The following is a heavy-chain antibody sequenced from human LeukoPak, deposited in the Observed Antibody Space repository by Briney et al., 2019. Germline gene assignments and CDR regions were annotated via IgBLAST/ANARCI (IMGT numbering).Heavy chain of an antibody. J-gene: IGHJ4*02. D-gene: IGHD6-19*01. CDR2: IYPGDSDT. V-gene: IGHV5-51*01. CDR1: GYSFASYW. CDR3: ARHRPGQWLSYYFDY. Sequence: GESLKISCKGSGYSFASYWIGWVRQMPGKGLEWMGIIYPGDSDTRCSPSFLGQVTISADKSISTAYLQWSSLKASDTAMYYCARHRPGQWLSYYFDYWGQGTLVTVSS.